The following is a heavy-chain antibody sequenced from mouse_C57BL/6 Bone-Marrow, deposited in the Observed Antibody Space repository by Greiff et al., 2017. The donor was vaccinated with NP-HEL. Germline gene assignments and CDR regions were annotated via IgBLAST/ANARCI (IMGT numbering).Heavy chain of an antibody. CDR2: IYPGSGST. D-gene: IGHD2-4*01. Sequence: VQLQQPGAELVKPGASVKMSCKASGYTFTSYWITWVKQRPGQGLEWIGDIYPGSGSTNYNEKFKSKATLTVDTSSSTAYMQLSSLTSEDSAVYYCARPNYDYDYAMDYWGQGTSVTVSS. CDR1: GYTFTSYW. V-gene: IGHV1-55*01. CDR3: ARPNYDYDYAMDY. J-gene: IGHJ4*01.